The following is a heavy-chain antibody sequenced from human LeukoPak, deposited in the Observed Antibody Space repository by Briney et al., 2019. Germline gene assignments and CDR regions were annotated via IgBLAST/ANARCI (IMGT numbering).Heavy chain of an antibody. CDR1: GFTFSSYA. J-gene: IGHJ4*02. CDR2: ISGSGGST. V-gene: IGHV3-23*01. D-gene: IGHD6-19*01. CDR3: AKDTLSGGWGGILYYFDF. Sequence: PGGSLRLSCAASGFTFSSYAMSWVRQAPGKGLEWVSAISGSGGSTYYADSVKGRFTISRDNSKNTLYLQMNSLRAEDTAVYYCAKDTLSGGWGGILYYFDFWGQGTLVTVSS.